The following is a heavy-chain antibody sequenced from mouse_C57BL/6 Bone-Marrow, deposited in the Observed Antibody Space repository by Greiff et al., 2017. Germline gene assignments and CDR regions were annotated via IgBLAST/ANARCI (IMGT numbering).Heavy chain of an antibody. V-gene: IGHV5-17*01. CDR3: ASSYSVNAMDY. CDR1: GFTFSDYG. CDR2: ISSGSSTI. Sequence: EVNLVESGGGLVKPGGSLKLSCAASGFTFSDYGMHWVRQAPEKGLEWVAYISSGSSTIYYADTVKGRFTISRDNAKNTLFLQMTSLRSEDTAMYYCASSYSVNAMDYWGQGTSVTVSS. J-gene: IGHJ4*01. D-gene: IGHD2-12*01.